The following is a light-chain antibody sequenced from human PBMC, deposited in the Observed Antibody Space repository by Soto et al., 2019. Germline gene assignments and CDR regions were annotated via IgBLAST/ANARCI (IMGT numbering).Light chain of an antibody. CDR1: SSDVGGYNY. Sequence: QSVLTQPASVSGSPGQSITISCTGTSSDVGGYNYVSWYQEHPGKAPKLMIYDVSNRPSGVSNRFSGSKSGNTASLTISGLQAEDEADYYCSSYTSDCTYVFGTGTKLTVL. V-gene: IGLV2-14*01. CDR2: DVS. CDR3: SSYTSDCTYV. J-gene: IGLJ1*01.